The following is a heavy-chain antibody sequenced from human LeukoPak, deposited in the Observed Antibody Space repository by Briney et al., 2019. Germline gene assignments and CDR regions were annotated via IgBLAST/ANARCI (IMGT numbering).Heavy chain of an antibody. Sequence: ASVKVSCKASGYTFTSYDINWVRQAPGQGLEWMGWMNPNSGSTGYAQKFQGRVTMTRNTSISTAYMELSSLRSEDTAVYYCARGLAYYYDSSGYYFPYWGQGTLVTVSS. V-gene: IGHV1-8*01. CDR2: MNPNSGST. J-gene: IGHJ4*02. CDR1: GYTFTSYD. CDR3: ARGLAYYYDSSGYYFPY. D-gene: IGHD3-22*01.